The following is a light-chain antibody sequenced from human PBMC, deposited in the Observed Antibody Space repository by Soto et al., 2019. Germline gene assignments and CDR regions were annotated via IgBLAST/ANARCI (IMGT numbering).Light chain of an antibody. V-gene: IGLV2-23*01. J-gene: IGLJ1*01. CDR2: EGS. CDR3: CSYARGSTYV. CDR1: SSDVGSYNL. Sequence: QSVLTQPASVSGSPGQSITISCTGTSSDVGSYNLVSWYQQHPGRVPQLMIYEGSKRPSGVSNRFSGSKSGNTASLTISGLQAEDEADHYCCSYARGSTYVFGTGTKVTVL.